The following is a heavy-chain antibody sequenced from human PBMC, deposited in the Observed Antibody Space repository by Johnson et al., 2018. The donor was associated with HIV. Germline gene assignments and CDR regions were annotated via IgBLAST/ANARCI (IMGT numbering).Heavy chain of an antibody. V-gene: IGHV3-20*04. CDR2: INWNGGST. Sequence: VQLVESGGGLIQPGGSLRLSCAASDFTVSGNYMTWVRQAPGKGLEWVSGINWNGGSTGYADSVKGRFTISRDNAKNSLYLQMSSLRAEDTALYYCARALYFYDSTSPLESEAFDIWGQGTMVTVSS. CDR3: ARALYFYDSTSPLESEAFDI. D-gene: IGHD3-22*01. CDR1: DFTVSGNY. J-gene: IGHJ3*02.